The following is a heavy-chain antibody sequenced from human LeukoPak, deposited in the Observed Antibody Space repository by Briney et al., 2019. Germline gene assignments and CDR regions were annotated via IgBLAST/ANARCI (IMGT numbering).Heavy chain of an antibody. Sequence: PGGSLRLSCAASGFTFSNSWMHWVRQVPGKGLEWLSYISSSSSTIYYAHSVKGRFTISRDNAKNSLYLQMNSLRDEDTAVYYCARVVIAANPDAFDIWGQGTMVTVSS. D-gene: IGHD2-15*01. CDR3: ARVVIAANPDAFDI. CDR2: ISSSSSTI. V-gene: IGHV3-48*02. CDR1: GFTFSNSW. J-gene: IGHJ3*02.